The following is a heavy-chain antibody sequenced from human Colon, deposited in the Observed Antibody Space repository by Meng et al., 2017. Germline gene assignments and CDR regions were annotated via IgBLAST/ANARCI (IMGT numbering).Heavy chain of an antibody. Sequence: VHLQESAPGLVKPSQTLSLTRTVSGGSISSGDYYWSWSRKHPGKGLEWIGYFYFSGNTYYNPSLKSRVSISVDTSKNRFSLNLSSVTAADTAVYYCARYFYDSRGVTWFDPWGQGTLVTVSS. CDR1: GGSISSGDYY. CDR2: FYFSGNT. V-gene: IGHV4-31*03. CDR3: ARYFYDSRGVTWFDP. J-gene: IGHJ5*02. D-gene: IGHD3-22*01.